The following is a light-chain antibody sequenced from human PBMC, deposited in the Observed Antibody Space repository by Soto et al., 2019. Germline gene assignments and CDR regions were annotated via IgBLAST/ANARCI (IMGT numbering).Light chain of an antibody. J-gene: IGLJ1*01. CDR3: ATWDDSLSGHYV. Sequence: QSVLSQSPSASGTPGQRGTISWSGSSSNIGSNYVCWYQHLPGTAPKLLIYSNNQRPSGVPDRFSGSKSGTSASLAISGLRSEDEADYYCATWDDSLSGHYVFGTGTKVTVL. CDR1: SSNIGSNY. CDR2: SNN. V-gene: IGLV1-47*02.